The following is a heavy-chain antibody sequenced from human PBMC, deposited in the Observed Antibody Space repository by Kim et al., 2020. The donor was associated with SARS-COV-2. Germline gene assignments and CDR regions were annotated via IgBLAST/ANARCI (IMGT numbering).Heavy chain of an antibody. V-gene: IGHV4-39*01. D-gene: IGHD3-9*01. CDR1: GGSISSSSYY. CDR2: IYYSGST. Sequence: SETLSLTCTVSGGSISSSSYYWGWIRQPPGKGLEWIGSIYYSGSTYYNPSLKSRVTISVDTSKNQFSLKLSSVTAADTAVYYCARPRKTYYDILTGYYRGVGAFDIWGQGTMVTVSS. CDR3: ARPRKTYYDILTGYYRGVGAFDI. J-gene: IGHJ3*02.